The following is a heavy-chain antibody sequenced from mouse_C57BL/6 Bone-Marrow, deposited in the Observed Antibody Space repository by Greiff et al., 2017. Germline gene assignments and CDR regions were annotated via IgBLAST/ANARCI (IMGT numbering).Heavy chain of an antibody. J-gene: IGHJ4*01. Sequence: QVQLQQSGPGLVAPSQSLSITCTVSGFSLTSYGVHWVRQPPGKGLEWLVVIWRDGRTTYNSALKSRLGNSKDNSKSQVFSKMNSLQTDDTAMYYCARQGYYGSSYGTYAMDDWGQGTSVTVSS. CDR3: ARQGYYGSSYGTYAMDD. CDR1: GFSLTSYG. V-gene: IGHV2-6-1*01. D-gene: IGHD1-1*01. CDR2: IWRDGRT.